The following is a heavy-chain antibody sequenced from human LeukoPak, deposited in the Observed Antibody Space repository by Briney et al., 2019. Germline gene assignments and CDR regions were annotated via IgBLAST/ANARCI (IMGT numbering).Heavy chain of an antibody. J-gene: IGHJ4*02. Sequence: GGSLRLSCAASGFTFSSYSMNWVRQAPGKGLEWVSSISSSSSYIYYADSVKGRFTISRDNTKNSLYLQMNSLRAEDTAVYYCASSPVLRYFDWLSPFDYWGQGTLVTLSS. V-gene: IGHV3-21*01. D-gene: IGHD3-9*01. CDR3: ASSPVLRYFDWLSPFDY. CDR1: GFTFSSYS. CDR2: ISSSSSYI.